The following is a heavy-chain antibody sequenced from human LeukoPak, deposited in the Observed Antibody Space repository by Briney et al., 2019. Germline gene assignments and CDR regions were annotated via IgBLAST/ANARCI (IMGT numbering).Heavy chain of an antibody. D-gene: IGHD3-16*02. CDR1: GGSISSYH. V-gene: IGHV4-59*08. J-gene: IGHJ3*02. CDR2: IYYTGST. Sequence: SETPSLTCTVSGGSISSYHWSWIRQPPGKGLEWIGYIYYTGSTNYNPSFKSRVTISVDTSKNQFSLKLSSVTAADTAVYYCARHTGAHRGAFDIWGQGTMVTVSS. CDR3: ARHTGAHRGAFDI.